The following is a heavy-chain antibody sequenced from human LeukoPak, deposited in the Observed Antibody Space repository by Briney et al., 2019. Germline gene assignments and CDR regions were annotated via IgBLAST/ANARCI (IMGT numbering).Heavy chain of an antibody. V-gene: IGHV4-39*07. J-gene: IGHJ4*02. Sequence: PSETLSLTCSVSGGSISSSSYYWGWIRQPPGKGLEWIGTFHYSGSTYYNPSLKSRVTISVNMSKNQFSLKLISVTAADTAVYYCARLYRKTYKWNDQPDYWGQGTLVTVSS. D-gene: IGHD1-20*01. CDR1: GGSISSSSYY. CDR3: ARLYRKTYKWNDQPDY. CDR2: FHYSGST.